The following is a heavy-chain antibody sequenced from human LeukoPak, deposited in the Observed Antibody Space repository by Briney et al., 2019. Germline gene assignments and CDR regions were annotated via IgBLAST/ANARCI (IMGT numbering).Heavy chain of an antibody. D-gene: IGHD3-22*01. CDR1: GFTFSYYW. V-gene: IGHV3-74*01. Sequence: PGGSLRLSCAASGFTFSYYWMHWVRQAPGKGLVWVSRVNIDGATTNYADSVKGRFTISRDNAKNTLYLQMNSLRAEDTAVYYCARAPYYDSPDYWGQGTLVTVSS. J-gene: IGHJ4*02. CDR2: VNIDGATT. CDR3: ARAPYYDSPDY.